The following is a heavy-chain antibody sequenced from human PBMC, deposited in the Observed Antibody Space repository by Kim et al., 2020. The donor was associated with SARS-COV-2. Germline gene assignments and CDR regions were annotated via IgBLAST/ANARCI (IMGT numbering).Heavy chain of an antibody. CDR2: IYSDGST. CDR1: GFTVSNNY. Sequence: GGSLRLSCAASGFTVSNNYLSWVRQAPGKGLEWVSVIYSDGSTYYADSVKGRFTISRDNSKNTLYLQVNSLRAEDTAVYYCARDTPTMATIYWGQGTLVTVP. CDR3: ARDTPTMATIY. J-gene: IGHJ4*02. V-gene: IGHV3-66*01. D-gene: IGHD5-18*01.